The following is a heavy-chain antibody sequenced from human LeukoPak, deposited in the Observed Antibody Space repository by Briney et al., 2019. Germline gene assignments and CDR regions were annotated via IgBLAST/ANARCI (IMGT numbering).Heavy chain of an antibody. CDR3: AKSFRSTSLGY. V-gene: IGHV3-30*02. J-gene: IGHJ4*02. Sequence: GGSLRLSCAASGFTFSDYGMHWVRQAPGKGLEWVAFIRFGGYDEYYADSVKGRFTISRDNSKNTLYLQMNSLRAGDTAVYYCAKSFRSTSLGYWGQGTLVTVSS. D-gene: IGHD2-2*01. CDR2: IRFGGYDE. CDR1: GFTFSDYG.